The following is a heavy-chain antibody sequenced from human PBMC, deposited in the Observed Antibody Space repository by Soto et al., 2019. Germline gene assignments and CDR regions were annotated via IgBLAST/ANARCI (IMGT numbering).Heavy chain of an antibody. Sequence: KPSETLSLTCAVSGGSISSSNWWSWVRQPPGKGLEWIGEIYHSGSTNYNPSLKSRVTISVDKSKNQFSLKLSSVTAADTAVYYCARAPDAGYSSSWYGGDAFDIWGQGTMVTVSS. CDR3: ARAPDAGYSSSWYGGDAFDI. J-gene: IGHJ3*02. D-gene: IGHD6-13*01. V-gene: IGHV4-4*02. CDR1: GGSISSSNW. CDR2: IYHSGST.